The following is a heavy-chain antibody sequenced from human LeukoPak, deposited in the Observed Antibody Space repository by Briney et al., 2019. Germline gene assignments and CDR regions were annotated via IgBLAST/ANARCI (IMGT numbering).Heavy chain of an antibody. CDR3: AKVPLAYYDFWSGYKYYFDY. J-gene: IGHJ4*02. CDR1: GYTFTSYG. CDR2: ISAYNDNT. V-gene: IGHV1-18*01. Sequence: ASVKVSCKASGYTFTSYGISWVRQAPGQGLEWMGWISAYNDNTNYAQKLQGRVTMTTDTSTSTAYMELRSLRSDDTAVYYCAKVPLAYYDFWSGYKYYFDYWGQGTLVTVSS. D-gene: IGHD3-3*01.